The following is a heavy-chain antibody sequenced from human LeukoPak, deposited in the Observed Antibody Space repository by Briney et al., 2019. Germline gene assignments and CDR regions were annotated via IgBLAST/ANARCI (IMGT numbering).Heavy chain of an antibody. D-gene: IGHD3-22*01. Sequence: SETLSLTCAVYGGSFSGYYWSWLRQPPGKGLEWIGEINHSGSTNYNPSLKSRVTISVDTSKHQFSLKLSSVTAADTAVYYCARGDYYEASNDYWGQGTLVTVSS. V-gene: IGHV4-34*01. CDR1: GGSFSGYY. CDR2: INHSGST. J-gene: IGHJ4*02. CDR3: ARGDYYEASNDY.